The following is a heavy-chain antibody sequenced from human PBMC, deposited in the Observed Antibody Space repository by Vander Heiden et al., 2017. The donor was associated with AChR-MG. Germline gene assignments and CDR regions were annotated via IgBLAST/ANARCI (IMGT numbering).Heavy chain of an antibody. CDR2: IGTAGDT. D-gene: IGHD3-22*01. CDR3: ARAYYYDSSGQFYYYYGMDV. J-gene: IGHJ6*02. Sequence: EVQLVESGGGLVQPGGSLRLSCAASGFTFSSYEMHWVRQATGKGLEWVSAIGTAGDTYYPGSVKGRFTISRENAKNSLYLQMNSLRAGDTAVYYCARAYYYDSSGQFYYYYGMDVWGQGTTVTVSS. CDR1: GFTFSSYE. V-gene: IGHV3-13*01.